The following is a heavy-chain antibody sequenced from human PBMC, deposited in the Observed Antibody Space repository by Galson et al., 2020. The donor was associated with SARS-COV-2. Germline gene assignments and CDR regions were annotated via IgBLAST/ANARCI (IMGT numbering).Heavy chain of an antibody. V-gene: IGHV4-39*07. CDR3: ARVQDGSSTSCPRHRCYYYYGMDV. CDR1: GGSISSSSYY. J-gene: IGHJ6*02. D-gene: IGHD2-2*01. Sequence: SETLSFTCTVSGGSISSSSYYWGWIRQPPGKGLEWIGSIYYSGSTYYNPSLKSRVTISVDTSKNQFSLKLSSVTAADTAVYYCARVQDGSSTSCPRHRCYYYYGMDVWGQGTTVTVSS. CDR2: IYYSGST.